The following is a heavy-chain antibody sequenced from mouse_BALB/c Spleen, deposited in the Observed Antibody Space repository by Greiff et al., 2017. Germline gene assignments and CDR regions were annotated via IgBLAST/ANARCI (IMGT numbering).Heavy chain of an antibody. J-gene: IGHJ3*01. CDR2: ISYSGST. V-gene: IGHV3-2*02. Sequence: EVMLVESGPGLVKPSQSLSLTCTVTGYSITSDYAWNWIRQFPGNKLEWMGYISYSGSTSYNPSLKSRISITRDTSKNQFFLQLNSVTTEDTATYYCARGTYGNYVWFAYWGQGTLVTVSA. CDR1: GYSITSDYA. CDR3: ARGTYGNYVWFAY. D-gene: IGHD2-10*02.